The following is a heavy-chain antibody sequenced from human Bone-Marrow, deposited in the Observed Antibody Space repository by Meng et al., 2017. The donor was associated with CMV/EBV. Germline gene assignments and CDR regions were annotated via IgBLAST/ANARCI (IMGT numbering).Heavy chain of an antibody. V-gene: IGHV4-34*01. CDR1: GGSFSGYY. J-gene: IGHJ4*02. D-gene: IGHD6-13*01. Sequence: GSLRLSCAVYGGSFSGYYWSWIRQPPGKGLEWIGEINFSGSTNYNPSLKSRVTISVDTSKNQFSLKLSSVTAADTAVYYCARVPYSSSWGYFDYWGQGTLVTVSS. CDR2: INFSGST. CDR3: ARVPYSSSWGYFDY.